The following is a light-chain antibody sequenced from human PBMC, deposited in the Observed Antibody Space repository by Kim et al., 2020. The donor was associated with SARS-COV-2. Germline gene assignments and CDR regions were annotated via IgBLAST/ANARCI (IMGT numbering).Light chain of an antibody. V-gene: IGLV1-44*01. J-gene: IGLJ3*02. CDR3: ATWDDSLNAWV. CDR1: NSNIGANT. CDR2: AND. Sequence: GQRVTISCSGGNSNIGANTVIWYQQFPGTAPKLLIYANDRRPSGVPDRFSVSQSGTSASLAISGLQSEDEADYYCATWDDSLNAWVFGGGTQLTVL.